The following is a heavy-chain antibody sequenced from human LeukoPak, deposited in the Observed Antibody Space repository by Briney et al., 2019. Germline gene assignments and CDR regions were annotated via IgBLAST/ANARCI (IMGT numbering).Heavy chain of an antibody. Sequence: ASVKVSCKASGYTFTGYYMHWVRQAPGQGLEWMGWINPNSGGTNYAQKFQGRVTMTRDTSISTAYMELSRLRSDDTAVYCCARDQRAVLRYFDWSFDPWGQGTLVTVSS. CDR3: ARDQRAVLRYFDWSFDP. CDR1: GYTFTGYY. CDR2: INPNSGGT. V-gene: IGHV1-2*02. D-gene: IGHD3-9*01. J-gene: IGHJ5*02.